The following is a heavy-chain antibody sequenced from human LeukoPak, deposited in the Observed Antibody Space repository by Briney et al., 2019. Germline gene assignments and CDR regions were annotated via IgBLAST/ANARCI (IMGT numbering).Heavy chain of an antibody. J-gene: IGHJ6*03. D-gene: IGHD3-10*01. CDR3: TQASVTMVRGVIITFDDDYYMDV. Sequence: PGGSLRLSCAASGFTFSGSAMHWVRQASGKGLEWVGRIRSKANSYATAYAASVKGRFTISRDDSKNTAYLQMNSLKTEDTAVYYCTQASVTMVRGVIITFDDDYYMDVWGKGTTVTISS. CDR2: IRSKANSYAT. CDR1: GFTFSGSA. V-gene: IGHV3-73*01.